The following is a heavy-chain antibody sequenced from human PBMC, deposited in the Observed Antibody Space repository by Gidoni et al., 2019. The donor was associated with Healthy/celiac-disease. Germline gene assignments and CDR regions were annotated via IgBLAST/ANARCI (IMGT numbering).Heavy chain of an antibody. CDR2: IYSGGST. J-gene: IGHJ3*02. Sequence: EVQLVESGGGLIQPGGSLRLSCSAFGFTVSSNYMSWVRQAPGKGLEWVSVIYSGGSTYYADSVKGRFTISRDNSKNTLYLQMNSLRAEDTAVYYCARDSGRLSDAFDIWGQGTMVTVSS. D-gene: IGHD3-10*01. V-gene: IGHV3-53*01. CDR1: GFTVSSNY. CDR3: ARDSGRLSDAFDI.